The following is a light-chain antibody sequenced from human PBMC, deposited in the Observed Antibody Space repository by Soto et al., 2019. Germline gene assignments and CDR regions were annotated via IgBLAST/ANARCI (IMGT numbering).Light chain of an antibody. Sequence: QSALTQPASVSGSPGQSITTSCTGTSSDVGRYNYVSWYQQYPGRAPKLIIYEVTNRPSGVSDRFSGSKSGNVASLTISGLQAADEADYYCGSYTSTYVRIFGTGTKVTVL. V-gene: IGLV2-14*01. CDR1: SSDVGRYNY. CDR2: EVT. J-gene: IGLJ1*01. CDR3: GSYTSTYVRI.